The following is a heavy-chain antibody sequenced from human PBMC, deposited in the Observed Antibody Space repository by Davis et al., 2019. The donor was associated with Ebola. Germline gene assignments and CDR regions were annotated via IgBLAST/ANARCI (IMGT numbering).Heavy chain of an antibody. CDR1: GGSFSGYY. CDR2: INHSGST. V-gene: IGHV4-34*01. J-gene: IGHJ4*02. Sequence: PSETLSLTCAVYGGSFSGYYWSWIRQPPGKGLEWIGEINHSGSTNYNPSLKSRVTISVDTSKNQFSLKLSSVTAADTAVYYCARFIREADGYWGQGTLVTVSS. CDR3: ARFIREADGY.